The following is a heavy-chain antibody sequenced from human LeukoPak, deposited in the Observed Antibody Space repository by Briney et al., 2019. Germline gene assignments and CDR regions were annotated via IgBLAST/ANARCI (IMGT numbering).Heavy chain of an antibody. CDR3: ASASRGQSFDI. J-gene: IGHJ3*02. CDR2: IYSGGDT. D-gene: IGHD2-2*01. Sequence: GGSLRLSCAASGFSVSSNYMSWVRQAPGKGLEWVSIIYSGGDTYYADSVKGRFTISRDKSKNTLYLQMNSLRVEDTAFYYCASASRGQSFDIWGQGTMVIVSS. V-gene: IGHV3-53*01. CDR1: GFSVSSNY.